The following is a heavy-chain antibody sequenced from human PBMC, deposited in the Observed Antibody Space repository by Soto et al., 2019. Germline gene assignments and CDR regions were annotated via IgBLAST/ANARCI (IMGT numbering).Heavy chain of an antibody. J-gene: IGHJ3*02. CDR2: IYYSGST. Sequence: SETLSLTCTVSGGSISSGGYYWSWIRQHPGKGLEWIGYIYYSGSTYYNPSLKSRVTISVDTSKNQFSLKLSSVTAADTAVYYCARDKGCSSTSCYVQAFDIWGQGTMVTVSS. CDR3: ARDKGCSSTSCYVQAFDI. V-gene: IGHV4-31*03. CDR1: GGSISSGGYY. D-gene: IGHD2-2*01.